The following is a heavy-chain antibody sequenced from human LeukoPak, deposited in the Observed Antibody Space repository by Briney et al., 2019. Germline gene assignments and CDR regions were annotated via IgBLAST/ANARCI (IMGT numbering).Heavy chain of an antibody. Sequence: GGSLRLSCAASGFSFNTYDMHWVRQPTGEGLEWVSAIGTAGDTYYPGSVKDRFTISRENAKNSLYLQMNSLRVGDTAVYYCARAVRSLGSTGAHAFDIWGQGTMVTVST. CDR1: GFSFNTYD. CDR2: IGTAGDT. V-gene: IGHV3-13*01. D-gene: IGHD2-8*02. J-gene: IGHJ3*02. CDR3: ARAVRSLGSTGAHAFDI.